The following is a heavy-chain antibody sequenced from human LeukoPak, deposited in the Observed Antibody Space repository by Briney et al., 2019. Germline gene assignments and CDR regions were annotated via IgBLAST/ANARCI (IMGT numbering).Heavy chain of an antibody. J-gene: IGHJ4*02. CDR1: GFTFSSYD. D-gene: IGHD3-22*01. CDR2: IGTAGDT. Sequence: GGSLRLSCAASGFTFSSYDMHWVRQATGKGLEWVSAIGTAGDTYYPGSVKGRFTISRENAKNSLYLQMNSLRAGDTAVYYCARAIPYDSSGYYPYYFDYWGQGTLVTVSS. CDR3: ARAIPYDSSGYYPYYFDY. V-gene: IGHV3-13*01.